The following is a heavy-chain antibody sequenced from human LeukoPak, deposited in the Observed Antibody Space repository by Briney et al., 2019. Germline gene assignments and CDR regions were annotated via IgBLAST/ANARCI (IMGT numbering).Heavy chain of an antibody. CDR3: AKDQGYYDSSGYQSLGWDY. CDR1: GFTFSSYE. CDR2: ISSSGSTI. D-gene: IGHD3-22*01. V-gene: IGHV3-48*03. Sequence: PGGSLRLSCAASGFTFSSYEMNWVRQAPGKGLEWVSYISSSGSTIYYADSVKGRFTISRDNSKNTLYLQMNSLRAEDTAVYYCAKDQGYYDSSGYQSLGWDYWGQGTLVTVSS. J-gene: IGHJ4*02.